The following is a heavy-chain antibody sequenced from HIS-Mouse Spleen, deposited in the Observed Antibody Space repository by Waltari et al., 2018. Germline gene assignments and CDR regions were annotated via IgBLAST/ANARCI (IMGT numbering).Heavy chain of an antibody. J-gene: IGHJ2*01. CDR1: GGSISSSSYY. D-gene: IGHD6-13*01. V-gene: IGHV4-39*07. CDR2: IYYSGST. Sequence: QLQLQESGPGLVKPSETLSLTCTVSGGSISSSSYYWGWSRQPPGKGLEWIGSIYYSGSTYYNPPLKSRVTIAVDTSKNQFSRKLSSVTAADTAVYYCAREIPYSSSWYDWYFDLWGRGTLVTVSS. CDR3: AREIPYSSSWYDWYFDL.